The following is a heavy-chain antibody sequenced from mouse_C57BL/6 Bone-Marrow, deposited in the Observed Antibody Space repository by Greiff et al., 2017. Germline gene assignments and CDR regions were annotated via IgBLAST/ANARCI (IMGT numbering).Heavy chain of an antibody. J-gene: IGHJ2*01. CDR1: GFTFSNYW. CDR3: TVGIYGNYFY. D-gene: IGHD2-1*01. Sequence: EVKVEESGGGLVQPGGSMKLSCVASGFTFSNYWMNWVRQSPEKGLEWVAQIRLKSDNYATHYAESVKGRFTISRDDSKSSVYLQMNNLRAEDTGIYYCTVGIYGNYFYWGQGTTLTVSS. V-gene: IGHV6-3*01. CDR2: IRLKSDNYAT.